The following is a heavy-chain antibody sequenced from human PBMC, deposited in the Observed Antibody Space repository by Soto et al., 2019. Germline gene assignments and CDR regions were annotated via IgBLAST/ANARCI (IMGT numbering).Heavy chain of an antibody. Sequence: SETLSLTCTVSGGSISSYYWSWIRQPPGKGLEWIGYIYYSGSTNYNPSLKSRVTISVDTSKNQFSLKLSSVTAADTAVYYCARLSQAGRLVHFDYWGQGTLVTVSS. CDR1: GGSISSYY. D-gene: IGHD5-12*01. CDR2: IYYSGST. CDR3: ARLSQAGRLVHFDY. V-gene: IGHV4-59*01. J-gene: IGHJ4*02.